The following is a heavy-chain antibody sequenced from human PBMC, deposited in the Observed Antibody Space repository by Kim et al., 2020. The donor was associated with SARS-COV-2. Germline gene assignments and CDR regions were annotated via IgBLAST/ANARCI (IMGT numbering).Heavy chain of an antibody. CDR2: ISYDGSNK. D-gene: IGHD3-10*01. CDR1: GFTFSSYA. CDR3: ARVRYYGSGVDY. J-gene: IGHJ4*02. V-gene: IGHV3-30*04. Sequence: GGSLRLSCAASGFTFSSYAMHWVRQAPGKGLEWVAVISYDGSNKYYADSVKGRFTISRDNSKNTLYLQMNSLRAEDTAVYYCARVRYYGSGVDYWGQGTLVTVSS.